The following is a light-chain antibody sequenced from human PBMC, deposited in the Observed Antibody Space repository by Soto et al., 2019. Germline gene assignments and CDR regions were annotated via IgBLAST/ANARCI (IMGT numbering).Light chain of an antibody. Sequence: DVVMIQSLLSLLVTLGQPASISCRSTESLEYSHGGAYWSWFQERPGESRRRLTYEVSYRDSGGPGRFSGSGSGTDFTLRISRVEAEDVGVYYCFQGTSWPGTFGQGTKV. J-gene: IGKJ1*01. CDR2: EVS. V-gene: IGKV2-30*01. CDR3: FQGTSWPGT. CDR1: ESLEYSHGGAY.